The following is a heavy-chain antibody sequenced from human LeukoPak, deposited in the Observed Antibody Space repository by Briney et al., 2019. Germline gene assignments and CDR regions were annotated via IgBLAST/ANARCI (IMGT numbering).Heavy chain of an antibody. V-gene: IGHV1-2*06. D-gene: IGHD1-26*01. CDR2: INPNSGGT. CDR3: ASGDSGSYVYFDY. J-gene: IGHJ4*02. Sequence: ASVKVSCKASGYTFTGYYMHWVRQAPGQGLEWRGRINPNSGGTNYAQKFQGRVTMTRDTSISTAYMELSRLRSDDTAVYYCASGDSGSYVYFDYWGQGTLVTVSS. CDR1: GYTFTGYY.